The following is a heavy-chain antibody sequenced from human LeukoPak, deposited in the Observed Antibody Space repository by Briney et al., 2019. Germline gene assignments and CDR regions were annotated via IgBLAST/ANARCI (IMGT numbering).Heavy chain of an antibody. CDR1: GGSISSYY. Sequence: PSETLSLTCTVSGGSISSYYWSWIRQPPGKGLEWIGYIYYSGSTNYNPSLKSRVTISVDTSKNQFSLKLSSVTAADTAVYYCARPLFLEWLSFDYWGQGTLVTVSS. D-gene: IGHD3-3*01. V-gene: IGHV4-59*01. CDR2: IYYSGST. CDR3: ARPLFLEWLSFDY. J-gene: IGHJ4*02.